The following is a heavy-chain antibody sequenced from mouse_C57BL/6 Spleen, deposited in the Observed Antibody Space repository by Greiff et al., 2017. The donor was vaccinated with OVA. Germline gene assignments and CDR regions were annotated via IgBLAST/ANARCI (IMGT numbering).Heavy chain of an antibody. CDR3: ARGVTGSFAY. CDR1: GYTFTDYY. J-gene: IGHJ3*01. CDR2: INPYNGGT. D-gene: IGHD4-1*01. V-gene: IGHV1-19*01. Sequence: EVKLMESGPVLVKPGASVKMSCKASGYTFTDYYMNWVKQSHGKSLEWIGVINPYNGGTSYNQKFKGKATLTVDKSSSTAYMELNRLTSEDSAVYYCARGVTGSFAYWGQGTLVTVSA.